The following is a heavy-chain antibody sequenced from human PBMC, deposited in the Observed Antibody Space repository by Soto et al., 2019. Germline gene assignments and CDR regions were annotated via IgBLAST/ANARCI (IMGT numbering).Heavy chain of an antibody. D-gene: IGHD3-10*01. CDR3: ARENVGYYGSGSSYFDY. V-gene: IGHV1-18*01. J-gene: IGHJ4*02. CDR2: ISAYNGNT. Sequence: ASVTVSCKASGYTFTRYGISWVRQAPGQGLEWMGWISAYNGNTNYAQKLQGRVTMTTDTSTSTAYMELRSLRSDDTAVYYCARENVGYYGSGSSYFDYWGQGTLVTV. CDR1: GYTFTRYG.